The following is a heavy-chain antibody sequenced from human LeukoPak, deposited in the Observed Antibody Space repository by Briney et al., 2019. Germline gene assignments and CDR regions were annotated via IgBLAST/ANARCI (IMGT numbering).Heavy chain of an antibody. J-gene: IGHJ5*02. V-gene: IGHV1-2*02. Sequence: ASVKVSCKASGGTFSTYAISWVRQAPGQGLEWMGWINPNSGGTNYAQKFQGRVTMTRDTSISTAYMELSRLRSDDTAVYYCAREFSSGWYSRWFDPWGQGTLVTVSS. CDR2: INPNSGGT. D-gene: IGHD6-19*01. CDR1: GGTFSTYA. CDR3: AREFSSGWYSRWFDP.